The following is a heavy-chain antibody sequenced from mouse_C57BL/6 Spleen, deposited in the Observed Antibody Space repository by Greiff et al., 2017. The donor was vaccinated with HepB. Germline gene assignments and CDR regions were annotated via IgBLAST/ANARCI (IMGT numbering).Heavy chain of an antibody. CDR2: IYPGSGKT. D-gene: IGHD2-12*01. CDR1: GYSFTSYY. J-gene: IGHJ4*01. V-gene: IGHV1-66*01. Sequence: QVQLQQSGPELVKPGASVKISCKASGYSFTSYYIHWVKQRPGQGLEWIGWIYPGSGKTKYNEKFKGKATLTADTSSSTAYMQLSSLTSEDSAVYYCARWSIYDRYYYAMDYWGQGTSVTVSS. CDR3: ARWSIYDRYYYAMDY.